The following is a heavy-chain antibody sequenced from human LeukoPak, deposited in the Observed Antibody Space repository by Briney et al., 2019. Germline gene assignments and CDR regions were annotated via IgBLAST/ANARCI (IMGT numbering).Heavy chain of an antibody. CDR3: ARDVLWFGWFDP. CDR1: GYSFSTYG. Sequence: ASVKVSCKASGYSFSTYGISWVRQAPGQGLEWMGWISGYNGNTKYAQKLQGRVTMTTDTSTSTAYMELRSLRSDDTAFYSCARDVLWFGWFDPWGQGTLVTVSS. CDR2: ISGYNGNT. V-gene: IGHV1-18*01. J-gene: IGHJ5*02. D-gene: IGHD3-10*01.